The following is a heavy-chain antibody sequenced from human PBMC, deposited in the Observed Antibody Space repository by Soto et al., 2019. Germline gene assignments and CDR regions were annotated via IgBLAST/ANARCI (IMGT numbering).Heavy chain of an antibody. J-gene: IGHJ2*01. CDR2: INSSGAT. D-gene: IGHD6-13*01. Sequence: QVHLQQWGAGLLKPSETLSLTCGVNGGSFSGYFWIWIRQPPGKGLEWIGEINSSGATNYNPSLKMRFRLAVDASKNQLPLNLLAVSAAEPAVDYWARGLLLAAAGKKRSGYLDLWGRGTLVTVSS. V-gene: IGHV4-34*01. CDR3: ARGLLLAAAGKKRSGYLDL. CDR1: GGSFSGYF.